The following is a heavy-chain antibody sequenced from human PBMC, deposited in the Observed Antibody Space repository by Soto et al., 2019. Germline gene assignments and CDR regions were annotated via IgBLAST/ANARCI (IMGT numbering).Heavy chain of an antibody. Sequence: PGESLKISCKDSGYSFTSYWIGWVRQMPGKGLEWMGIIYPGDSDTRYSPSFQGQVTISADKSISTAYLQWSSLKASDTAMYYCARHTAHCSSTSCQSYYYYYGMDVWGQGTTVTVSS. D-gene: IGHD2-2*01. CDR1: GYSFTSYW. V-gene: IGHV5-51*01. J-gene: IGHJ6*02. CDR2: IYPGDSDT. CDR3: ARHTAHCSSTSCQSYYYYYGMDV.